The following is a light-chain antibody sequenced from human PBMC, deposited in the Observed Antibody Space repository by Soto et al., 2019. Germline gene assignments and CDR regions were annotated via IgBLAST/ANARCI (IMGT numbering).Light chain of an antibody. Sequence: DIQLTQSPSFLSASVGDRVTITCRASQGISSYLAWYQKKPGKAPKLLVYAASTLQSGVPSRFSGSGSGTEFTLTISSLQPEDFATYYCLQDYNYPPTFGQGTKVDI. J-gene: IGKJ1*01. CDR3: LQDYNYPPT. CDR2: AAS. CDR1: QGISSY. V-gene: IGKV1-9*01.